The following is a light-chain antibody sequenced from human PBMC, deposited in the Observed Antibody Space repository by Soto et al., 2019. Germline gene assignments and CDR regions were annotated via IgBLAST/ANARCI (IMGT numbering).Light chain of an antibody. CDR3: SSYAGSANYV. CDR2: EVS. CDR1: SSDVGGYNL. V-gene: IGLV2-8*01. Sequence: QSALTQPPSASGSPGQSFTISCTGTSSDVGGYNLVSWYQQYPGKAPKLMIYEVSKRPSGVPDRFSGSKSGNTASLTVSGLQAEDEADYYSSSYAGSANYVFGTGTKLTVL. J-gene: IGLJ1*01.